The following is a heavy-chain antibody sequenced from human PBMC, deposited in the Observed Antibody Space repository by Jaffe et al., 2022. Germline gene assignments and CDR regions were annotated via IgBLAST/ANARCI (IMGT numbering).Heavy chain of an antibody. Sequence: QVQLQESGPGLVKPSETLSLTCTVSGGSISSYYWSWIRQPPGKGLEWIGYIYYSGSTNYNPSLKSRVTISVDTSKNQFSLKLSSVTAADTAVYYCARSDWGRGYYYYYYMDVWGKGTTVTVSS. V-gene: IGHV4-59*01. CDR2: IYYSGST. CDR3: ARSDWGRGYYYYYYMDV. D-gene: IGHD7-27*01. CDR1: GGSISSYY. J-gene: IGHJ6*03.